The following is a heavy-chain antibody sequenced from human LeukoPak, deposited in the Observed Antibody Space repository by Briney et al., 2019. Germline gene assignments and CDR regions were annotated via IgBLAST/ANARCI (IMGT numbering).Heavy chain of an antibody. D-gene: IGHD1-26*01. J-gene: IGHJ4*02. V-gene: IGHV3-21*01. CDR2: ISSSSTYI. CDR1: GFTFSSYS. CDR3: ARGSGNHYYRLDY. Sequence: GGSLRLSCAASGFTFSSYSMSWVRQAPGKGLEWVSSISSSSTYIYYADSVKGRFTISRDNAKNSLYLQMNSLRAEDTAVYYCARGSGNHYYRLDYWGQGTLVTVSS.